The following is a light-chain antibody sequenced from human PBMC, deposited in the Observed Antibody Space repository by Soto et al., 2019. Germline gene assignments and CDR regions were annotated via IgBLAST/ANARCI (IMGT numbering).Light chain of an antibody. CDR3: CSYAGSDTMI. Sequence: QSALTQPASVSGSPGQSITISCTGTSSDVGGYDYVSWYQQHPGKAPKLMIYEVSNRPSGVSNRFSGSKSANTASLTISGLQPEDAADYYCCSYAGSDTMIFGGGTKVTVL. J-gene: IGLJ2*01. CDR1: SSDVGGYDY. V-gene: IGLV2-14*01. CDR2: EVS.